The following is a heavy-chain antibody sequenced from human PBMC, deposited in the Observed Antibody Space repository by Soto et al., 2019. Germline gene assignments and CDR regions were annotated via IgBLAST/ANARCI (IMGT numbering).Heavy chain of an antibody. Sequence: QVKLVESGGAVVQSGRSLRLSCKASRFRFSAYGMHWVRQAPGKGLEWVALISDDGKTQFFTDSVEGRFTISRDNSRNTLYLQMNSLRPEDTAVYYCVKGCYKTGWPPFDHWGHGTRVTVSS. CDR2: ISDDGKTQ. V-gene: IGHV3-30*18. J-gene: IGHJ4*01. D-gene: IGHD2-2*02. CDR1: RFRFSAYG. CDR3: VKGCYKTGWPPFDH.